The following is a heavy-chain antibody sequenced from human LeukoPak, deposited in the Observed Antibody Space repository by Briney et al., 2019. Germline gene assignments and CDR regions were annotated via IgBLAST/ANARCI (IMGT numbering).Heavy chain of an antibody. J-gene: IGHJ3*02. CDR3: ARDRNYCSSDRCYDAFDI. D-gene: IGHD2-15*01. Sequence: GGSLRHSCVASGFNISPFWMTWVRQAPDKGLEWVANIRGDGSRLYYVDSVKGRFTISRDNAKNSLYLQMSNLRADDTSVYYCARDRNYCSSDRCYDAFDIWGQGTMVTVSS. CDR1: GFNISPFW. V-gene: IGHV3-7*01. CDR2: IRGDGSRL.